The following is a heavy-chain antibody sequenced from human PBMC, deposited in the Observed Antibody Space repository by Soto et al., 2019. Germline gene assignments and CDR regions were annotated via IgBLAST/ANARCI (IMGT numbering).Heavy chain of an antibody. D-gene: IGHD6-13*01. Sequence: SETLSLTCSVSGASVSTGDYYWGWIRQPPGKGLEWIGTFYYSGSTYYNPSLKSRVTISVDTSKNQFSLKLSSVTAADTAVYYCARVFSDSSSFFDPWGQGTLVT. V-gene: IGHV4-39*01. CDR3: ARVFSDSSSFFDP. CDR1: GASVSTGDYY. J-gene: IGHJ5*02. CDR2: FYYSGST.